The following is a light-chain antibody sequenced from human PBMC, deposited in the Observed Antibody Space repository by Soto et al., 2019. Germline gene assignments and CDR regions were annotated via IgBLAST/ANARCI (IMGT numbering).Light chain of an antibody. J-gene: IGLJ2*01. CDR2: AVS. CDR3: SSYGGSGSVL. CDR1: SSDVGGYNS. Sequence: QSVLTQPPSASGSPGQSVTISCTGTSSDVGGYNSVSWYQQHPGKAPKLLIYAVSQRPSGVPDRFSGSKSGNTASLTVSGLQAEDEADYYCSSYGGSGSVLFGGGTKLTVL. V-gene: IGLV2-8*01.